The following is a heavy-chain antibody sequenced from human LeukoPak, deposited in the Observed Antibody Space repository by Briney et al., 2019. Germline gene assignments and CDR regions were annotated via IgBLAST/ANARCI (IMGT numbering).Heavy chain of an antibody. CDR3: ARNYGMDV. CDR2: ISNKARTI. J-gene: IGHJ6*04. Sequence: GGSLRLSWAASGFTFSSYEMNWVRQAPGKGLEWVSYISNKARTIYYADSVKGRFTISRDNAKNSLYLQMNSLRAEDTAVYYCARNYGMDVWGKGTTVTVSS. CDR1: GFTFSSYE. V-gene: IGHV3-48*03.